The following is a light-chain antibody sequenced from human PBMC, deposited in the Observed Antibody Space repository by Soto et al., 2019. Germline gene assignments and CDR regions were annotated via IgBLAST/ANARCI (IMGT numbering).Light chain of an antibody. CDR2: EVS. CDR3: CSYAGSYTFEV. V-gene: IGLV2-23*02. CDR1: SSDVGSYNL. J-gene: IGLJ1*01. Sequence: QSVLTQPASVSGSPGQSITISCTGTSSDVGSYNLVSWYQQHPGKAPKLIISEVSKWPSGVSNRFSGSKSGNTASLTISGLQAEDEADYYCCSYAGSYTFEVFGTGTKLTVL.